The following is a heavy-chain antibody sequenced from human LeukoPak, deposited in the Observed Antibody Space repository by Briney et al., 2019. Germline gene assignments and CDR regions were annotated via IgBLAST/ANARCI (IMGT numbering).Heavy chain of an antibody. V-gene: IGHV3-74*01. CDR2: INSDGSST. Sequence: GGSLRLSCAASGFTFSSYWMHWVRQAPGKGPVCVSHINSDGSSTTYADSVKGRFTISRDNAKSTVLLQMNSLRAEDTAVYYCARADIFDYWGQGTLVTVSS. D-gene: IGHD2-15*01. CDR1: GFTFSSYW. J-gene: IGHJ4*02. CDR3: ARADIFDY.